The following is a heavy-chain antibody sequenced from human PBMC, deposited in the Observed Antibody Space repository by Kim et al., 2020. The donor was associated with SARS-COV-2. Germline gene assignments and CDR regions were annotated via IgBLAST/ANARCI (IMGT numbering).Heavy chain of an antibody. J-gene: IGHJ3*02. CDR1: GFTFSSYA. D-gene: IGHD2-15*01. Sequence: GGSLRLSCAASGFTFSSYAMSWVRQAPGKGLEWVSAISGSGGSTYYADSVKGRFTISRDNSKNTLYLQMNSLRAEDTAVYYCAKSLGYCSGGSCYERVHNAFAIWGQGTMVTVSS. CDR3: AKSLGYCSGGSCYERVHNAFAI. CDR2: ISGSGGST. V-gene: IGHV3-23*01.